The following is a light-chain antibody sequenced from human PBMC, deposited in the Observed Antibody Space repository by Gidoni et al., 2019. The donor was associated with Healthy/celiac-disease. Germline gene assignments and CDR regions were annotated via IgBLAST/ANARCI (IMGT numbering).Light chain of an antibody. Sequence: DIVMTQSPDSLAVSLGERATINCKASQSVLYSSNNKNYLAWYQQKPGQPPKLLIYWASTRESGVPDRFSGSGSGTDFTLTISSLQTEDVAVYYCQQYYSTWSFGLGTKVDIK. CDR2: WAS. J-gene: IGKJ3*01. V-gene: IGKV4-1*01. CDR3: QQYYSTWS. CDR1: QSVLYSSNNKNY.